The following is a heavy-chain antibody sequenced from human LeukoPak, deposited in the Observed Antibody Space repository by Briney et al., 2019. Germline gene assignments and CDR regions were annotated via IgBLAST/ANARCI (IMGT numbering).Heavy chain of an antibody. Sequence: EASVKVSCKASGGTFSSYAISWVRQAPGQGLEWMGGIIPIFGTANYAQKFQGRVTITADESTSTAYMELSSLRSEDTAVYYCARGGFYDNTFDYWGQGTLVTVSS. V-gene: IGHV1-69*13. CDR2: IIPIFGTA. CDR1: GGTFSSYA. J-gene: IGHJ4*02. D-gene: IGHD3-22*01. CDR3: ARGGFYDNTFDY.